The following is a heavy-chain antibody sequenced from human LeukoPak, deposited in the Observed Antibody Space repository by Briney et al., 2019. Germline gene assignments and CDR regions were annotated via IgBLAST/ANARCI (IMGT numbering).Heavy chain of an antibody. D-gene: IGHD6-6*01. V-gene: IGHV3-23*01. Sequence: KTGGSLRLSCAASGFTFSSYAMSWVRQAPGKGLEWVSSISGSGGTTYYADSVKGRLTISRDNSKNMMYLQMNSLRAEDTAVYYCAKDPYRSSSGLGDCWGQGTLVTVSS. CDR2: ISGSGGTT. CDR3: AKDPYRSSSGLGDC. J-gene: IGHJ4*02. CDR1: GFTFSSYA.